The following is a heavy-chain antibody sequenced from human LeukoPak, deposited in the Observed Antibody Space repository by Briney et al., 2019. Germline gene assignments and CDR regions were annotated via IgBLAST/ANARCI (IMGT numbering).Heavy chain of an antibody. CDR3: ARDHNVADV. Sequence: GGSLRLSCVASGFTFSHYYMTWYRQAPGKGLEWVANLNQDGSVQLYGDSVRGRFTISRDNAKNPVYIQMNSLRVEDTAMYYCARDHNVADVWGQGTMVTVS. V-gene: IGHV3-7*01. J-gene: IGHJ3*01. CDR2: LNQDGSVQ. CDR1: GFTFSHYY. D-gene: IGHD2-8*01.